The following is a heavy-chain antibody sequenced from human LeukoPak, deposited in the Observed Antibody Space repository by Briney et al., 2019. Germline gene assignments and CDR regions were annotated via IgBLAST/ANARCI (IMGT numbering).Heavy chain of an antibody. Sequence: SETLSLTCAVYGGSFSGYYWSWIRQPPGKGLEWIGKINHSGSTNYNPSLKSRVTISVDTSKNQFSLKLSSVTAADTAVYYCARDQYCSGGSCYHYYGMDVWGQGTTVTVSS. V-gene: IGHV4-34*01. J-gene: IGHJ6*02. CDR2: INHSGST. CDR3: ARDQYCSGGSCYHYYGMDV. CDR1: GGSFSGYY. D-gene: IGHD2-15*01.